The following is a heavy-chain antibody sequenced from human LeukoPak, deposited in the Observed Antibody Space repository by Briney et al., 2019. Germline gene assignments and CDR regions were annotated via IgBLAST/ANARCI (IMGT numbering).Heavy chain of an antibody. CDR2: ITGSGHNT. J-gene: IGHJ3*02. D-gene: IGHD3-22*01. V-gene: IGHV3-23*01. Sequence: GGSLRLSCAASGLTFSNYAMIWVRQAPGKGLEWVSSITGSGHNTFYADSVKGRFTISRDNSKNTLYLQMNSLRVEDTAVYYCAKEEHSSGYYLGGDAFDIWGQGTMVTVSS. CDR1: GLTFSNYA. CDR3: AKEEHSSGYYLGGDAFDI.